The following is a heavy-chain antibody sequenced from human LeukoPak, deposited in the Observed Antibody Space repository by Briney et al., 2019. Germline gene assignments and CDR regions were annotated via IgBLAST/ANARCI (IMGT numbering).Heavy chain of an antibody. CDR2: MYYSGNT. Sequence: SETLSLTCTVSVDSISGYYWSWIRQPPGKGLEWIGYMYYSGNTNYNPSLKSRLTTSLDTSKNQFSLKLSSVTAADTAVYYCARGKYYFDYWGQGTLVTVSS. J-gene: IGHJ4*02. CDR1: VDSISGYY. CDR3: ARGKYYFDY. V-gene: IGHV4-59*01.